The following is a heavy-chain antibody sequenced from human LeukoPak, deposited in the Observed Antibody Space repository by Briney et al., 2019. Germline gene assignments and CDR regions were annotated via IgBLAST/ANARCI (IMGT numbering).Heavy chain of an antibody. J-gene: IGHJ4*02. CDR1: GFTFSSYS. Sequence: GGSLRLSCAASGFTFSSYSMNWVRQAPGKGLEWVSYISSSSSTIYYADTVKGRFTISRDNAKNSLYLQMNSLRAEDTAVYYCARAMSTFGGVRNYFDSWGQGTLVTVSS. D-gene: IGHD3-16*01. CDR2: ISSSSSTI. V-gene: IGHV3-48*04. CDR3: ARAMSTFGGVRNYFDS.